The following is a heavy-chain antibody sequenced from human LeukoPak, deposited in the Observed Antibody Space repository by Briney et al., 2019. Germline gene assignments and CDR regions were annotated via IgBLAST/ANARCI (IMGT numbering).Heavy chain of an antibody. CDR1: GGTFSSYA. D-gene: IGHD3-3*02. CDR2: IIPIFGTA. Sequence: SVKVSCKASGGTFSSYAISWVRQAPGQGLEWMGGIIPIFGTANYAQKFQGRVTMTEDTSTDTAYMELSSLRSEDTAVYYCATTAPEHFDKNYYHYGMDVWGQGTTVTVSS. V-gene: IGHV1-69*06. J-gene: IGHJ6*02. CDR3: ATTAPEHFDKNYYHYGMDV.